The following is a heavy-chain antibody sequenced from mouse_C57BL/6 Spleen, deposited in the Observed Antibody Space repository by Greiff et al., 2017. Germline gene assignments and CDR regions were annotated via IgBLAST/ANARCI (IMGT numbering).Heavy chain of an antibody. D-gene: IGHD1-1*01. J-gene: IGHJ1*03. CDR2: IDPATGGT. CDR3: TRSDGSSFWYFDV. CDR1: GYTFTDYE. Sequence: QVQLKESGAELVRPGASVPLSCKASGYTFTDYEMHWVKQTPVHGLEWIGAIDPATGGTAYNQKFKGKAILTADKSSSTAYMELRSRTSEDSAVYYCTRSDGSSFWYFDVWGTGTTVTGSS. V-gene: IGHV1-15*01.